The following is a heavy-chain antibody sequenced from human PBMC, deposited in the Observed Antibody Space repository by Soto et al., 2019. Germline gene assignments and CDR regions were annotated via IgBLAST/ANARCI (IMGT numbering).Heavy chain of an antibody. Sequence: QLVQSGAEVKKPGASVKVSCKASGYNFTNYDISWVRQAPGQGLEWMAWISAHNGNKHYAEKFQGRVSTTTDTSTSTAYMEVRTLKTDDTAVYYCARGLLAYFGMDVWGQGTTVTVS. CDR2: ISAHNGNK. CDR3: ARGLLAYFGMDV. D-gene: IGHD1-26*01. CDR1: GYNFTNYD. J-gene: IGHJ6*02. V-gene: IGHV1-18*01.